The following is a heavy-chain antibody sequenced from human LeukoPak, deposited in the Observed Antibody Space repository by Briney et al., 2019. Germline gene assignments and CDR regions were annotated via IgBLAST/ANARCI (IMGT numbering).Heavy chain of an antibody. Sequence: SETLSLTCAVSGGSISSSNWWSWVRQPPGKGLEWIGEIYHSGSTNYNPSLKSRVTISVDKSKNQFSLKLSSVTAADTAVYYCARANGRGYCSSTSCPGDYWGQGTLVTVSS. CDR3: ARANGRGYCSSTSCPGDY. J-gene: IGHJ4*02. V-gene: IGHV4-4*02. CDR1: GGSISSSNW. D-gene: IGHD2-2*01. CDR2: IYHSGST.